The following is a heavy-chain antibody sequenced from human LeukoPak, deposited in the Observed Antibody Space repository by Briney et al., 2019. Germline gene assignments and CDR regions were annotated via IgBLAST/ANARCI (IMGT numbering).Heavy chain of an antibody. Sequence: SEPLSLTCTVSGGSISSYYWSWIRQPPGKGLEWIGYIYYSGSTNYNPSLKSRVTISVDTSKNQFSLKLSSVTAADSAVYYCARHSGSYYDFDYWGQGTLVTVCS. J-gene: IGHJ4*02. D-gene: IGHD1-26*01. V-gene: IGHV4-59*01. CDR1: GGSISSYY. CDR2: IYYSGST. CDR3: ARHSGSYYDFDY.